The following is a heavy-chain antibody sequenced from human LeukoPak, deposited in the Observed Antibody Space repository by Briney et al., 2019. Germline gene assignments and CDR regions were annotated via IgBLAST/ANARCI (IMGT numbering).Heavy chain of an antibody. D-gene: IGHD7-27*01. CDR3: ARTLLNRGLNN. Sequence: GVTLRLSCAVSGFTFSDYYMSWIRQAPGKGLEWVSYISSSSDYTKYADSVRGRFTISRDNANNALYLQMNSLRVEDTAVYYCARTLLNRGLNNWGQGTLVTVSS. J-gene: IGHJ4*02. CDR2: ISSSSDYT. CDR1: GFTFSDYY. V-gene: IGHV3-11*03.